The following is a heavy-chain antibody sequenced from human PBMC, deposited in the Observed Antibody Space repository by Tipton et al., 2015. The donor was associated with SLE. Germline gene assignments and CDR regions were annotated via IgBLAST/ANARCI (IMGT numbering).Heavy chain of an antibody. CDR3: ARDPTIVGATGDAFDI. V-gene: IGHV1-18*04. D-gene: IGHD1-26*01. CDR2: ISAYNGNT. CDR1: GYTFTSYG. J-gene: IGHJ3*02. Sequence: QSGAEVKKPGASVKVSCKASGYTFTSYGISWVRQAPGQGLEWMGWISAYNGNTNYPQKLQGRVTMTTDTSTSTAYMELRSLRSDDTAVYYCARDPTIVGATGDAFDIWRQGTMVTVSS.